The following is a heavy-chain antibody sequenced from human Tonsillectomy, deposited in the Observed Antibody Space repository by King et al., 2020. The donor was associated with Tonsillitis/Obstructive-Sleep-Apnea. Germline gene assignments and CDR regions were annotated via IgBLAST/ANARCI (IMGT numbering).Heavy chain of an antibody. D-gene: IGHD3-3*01. V-gene: IGHV4-39*01. Sequence: LQLQESGPGLVKPSETLSLTCTVSGGSISSSSYYWGWIRQPPGKGLEWIGSIYYSGSTYYNQSLKSRVTISVDTSKNQFSLKLSSVTAADTAVYYCASLTRITIFGVDIGDAFDIWGQGTMVTVSS. CDR3: ASLTRITIFGVDIGDAFDI. J-gene: IGHJ3*02. CDR1: GGSISSSSYY. CDR2: IYYSGST.